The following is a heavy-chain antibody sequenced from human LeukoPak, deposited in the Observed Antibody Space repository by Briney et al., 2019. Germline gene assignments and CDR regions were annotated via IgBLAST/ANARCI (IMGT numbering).Heavy chain of an antibody. CDR3: ATESSSSSWYGYYYYGMDV. Sequence: ASVKVSCKVSGYTLTELSVHWVRQAPGKGLEWMGGFGPEDGETIYAQKFQGRVTMTEDTSTDTAYMELSSLRSEDTAVYYCATESSSSSWYGYYYYGMDVWGQGTTVTVSS. D-gene: IGHD6-13*01. J-gene: IGHJ6*02. V-gene: IGHV1-24*01. CDR2: FGPEDGET. CDR1: GYTLTELS.